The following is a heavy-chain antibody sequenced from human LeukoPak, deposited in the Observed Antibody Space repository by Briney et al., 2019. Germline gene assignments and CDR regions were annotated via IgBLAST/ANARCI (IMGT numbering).Heavy chain of an antibody. J-gene: IGHJ4*02. V-gene: IGHV3-7*01. D-gene: IGHD3-22*01. Sequence: GGALRLCCVSSGFSFSYSWMSSVPWAPGKGLGWVADIKKDGSVKDYVASVKGRFTISRDNAKNSVSLEIDIRRAEHVAVYYWARVGGFDSSGYYGGYWGQRVMVTVSS. CDR2: IKKDGSVK. CDR1: GFSFSYSW. CDR3: ARVGGFDSSGYYGGY.